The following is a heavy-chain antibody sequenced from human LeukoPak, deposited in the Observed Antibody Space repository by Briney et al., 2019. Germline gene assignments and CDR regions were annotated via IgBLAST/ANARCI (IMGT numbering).Heavy chain of an antibody. Sequence: GGSLRLSCAASRFTFSSYPMSWVRQPPGKGLEWVASISGSGATTYYADSVKGRFTISRDNSKNTVYLQMNSLRAGDTAIYYCAKQGAFLGWLLMSYFDYWSQGTLVTVSS. V-gene: IGHV3-23*01. CDR3: AKQGAFLGWLLMSYFDY. D-gene: IGHD3-3*02. CDR2: ISGSGATT. J-gene: IGHJ4*02. CDR1: RFTFSSYP.